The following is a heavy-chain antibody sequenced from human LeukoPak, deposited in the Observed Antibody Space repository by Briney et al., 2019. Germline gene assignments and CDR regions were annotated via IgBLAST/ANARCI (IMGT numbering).Heavy chain of an antibody. D-gene: IGHD6-6*01. Sequence: SVKVSCKASGGTFSSYAISWVRQAPGQGLEWMGGIIPIFGTANYAQKFQGRVTITTDESTSTAYMELSSLRSEDTAVYYCARESSVAASGAFDIWGQGTMVTVSS. CDR3: ARESSVAASGAFDI. CDR1: GGTFSSYA. V-gene: IGHV1-69*05. CDR2: IIPIFGTA. J-gene: IGHJ3*02.